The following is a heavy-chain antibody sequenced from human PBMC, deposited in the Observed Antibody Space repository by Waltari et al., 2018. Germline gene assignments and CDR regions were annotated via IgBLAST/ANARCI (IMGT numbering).Heavy chain of an antibody. D-gene: IGHD5-18*01. J-gene: IGHJ3*02. CDR1: GASITSSSSH. CDR3: AGVDTALDDKGDSFEI. Sequence: QLQLQESGPGPVKPSETLSLSCTVSGASITSSSSHGAWIRQPPGKGLAWIGNIYNSGDTYYTRSLKSRVTISVDTSKNQLSMRLASATAADTAVYFCAGVDTALDDKGDSFEIWGQGTMVTVSS. V-gene: IGHV4-39*01. CDR2: IYNSGDT.